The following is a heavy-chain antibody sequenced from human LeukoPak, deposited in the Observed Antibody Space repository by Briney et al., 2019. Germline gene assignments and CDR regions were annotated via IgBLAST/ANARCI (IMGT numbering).Heavy chain of an antibody. CDR3: ARTTIFGVVTELTNWFDP. V-gene: IGHV1-2*02. D-gene: IGHD3-3*01. Sequence: ASVKVSCKASGYTFTGYYMHWVRQAPGQGLEWMGWINPNSGGTNYAQKFQGRVTMTRDTSISTAYMELSRLRSDDTAVYYCARTTIFGVVTELTNWFDPWGQGTLVTVSS. CDR2: INPNSGGT. J-gene: IGHJ5*02. CDR1: GYTFTGYY.